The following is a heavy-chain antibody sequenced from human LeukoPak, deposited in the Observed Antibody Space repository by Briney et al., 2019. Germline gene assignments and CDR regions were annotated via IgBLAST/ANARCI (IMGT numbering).Heavy chain of an antibody. CDR3: ARDSAVAGFDY. J-gene: IGHJ4*02. CDR1: GGSLSSYY. V-gene: IGHV4-4*07. CDR2: IYSDGST. D-gene: IGHD6-19*01. Sequence: SETLSLTCTVSGGSLSSYYWSWIRQPAGQGLEWIGRIYSDGSTNYNPSLKSRVTMSVDTSKNQFSLKLSSVTAADTAVYYCARDSAVAGFDYWGQGTLVTVSS.